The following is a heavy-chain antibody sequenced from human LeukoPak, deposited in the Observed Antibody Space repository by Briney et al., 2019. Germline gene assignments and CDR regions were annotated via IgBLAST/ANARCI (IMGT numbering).Heavy chain of an antibody. CDR1: GFTFSSYG. CDR2: IRYDGSNK. Sequence: PGGSLRLSCAASGFTFSSYGMHWVRQAPGKVLEWVAFIRYDGSNKYYADSVKGRFTISRDNAKNSVYLQITSLRADDTAVYYCVRDHDSNSGAFHFWGQGTMVTVSS. V-gene: IGHV3-30*02. D-gene: IGHD6-6*01. J-gene: IGHJ3*01. CDR3: VRDHDSNSGAFHF.